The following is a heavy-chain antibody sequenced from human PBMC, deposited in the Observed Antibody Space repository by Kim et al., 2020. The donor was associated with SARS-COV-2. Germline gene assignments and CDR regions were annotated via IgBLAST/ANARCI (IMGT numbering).Heavy chain of an antibody. Sequence: SETLSLTCAVSGGSISSSNWWSWVRQPPGKGLEWIGEIYHSGSTNYNPSLKSRVTISVDKSKNQFSLKLSSVTAADTAVYYCARDGAWRNVERITIFGVVPPGGGMDVWGQGTTVTVSS. CDR1: GGSISSSNW. V-gene: IGHV4-4*02. J-gene: IGHJ6*02. CDR3: ARDGAWRNVERITIFGVVPPGGGMDV. CDR2: IYHSGST. D-gene: IGHD3-3*01.